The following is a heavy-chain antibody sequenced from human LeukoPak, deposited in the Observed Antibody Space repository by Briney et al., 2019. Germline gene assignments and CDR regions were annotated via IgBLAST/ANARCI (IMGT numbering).Heavy chain of an antibody. D-gene: IGHD6-13*01. V-gene: IGHV4-59*01. CDR1: GGSISSYY. CDR3: ARASKEQQLVSDY. CDR2: IYYSGST. J-gene: IGHJ4*02. Sequence: SETLSLTCTVSGGSISSYYWSWIRQPPGKGLEWIGYIYYSGSTYYNPSLKSRVTISVDTSKNQFSLKLSSVTAADTAVYYCARASKEQQLVSDYWGQGTLVTVSS.